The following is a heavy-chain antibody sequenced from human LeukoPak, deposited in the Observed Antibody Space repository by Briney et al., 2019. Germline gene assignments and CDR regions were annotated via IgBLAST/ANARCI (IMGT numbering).Heavy chain of an antibody. J-gene: IGHJ4*02. D-gene: IGHD3-22*01. CDR3: AKDRSRIVVVTPFDY. Sequence: PGGSLRLSCAASGFTFSSYAMSWVRQAPGKGLEWVSAISGSGGSTYYADSVKGRFTISRDNSKNTLYLQMNSLRAEDTAVYYCAKDRSRIVVVTPFDYWGQGTLVTASS. CDR1: GFTFSSYA. CDR2: ISGSGGST. V-gene: IGHV3-23*01.